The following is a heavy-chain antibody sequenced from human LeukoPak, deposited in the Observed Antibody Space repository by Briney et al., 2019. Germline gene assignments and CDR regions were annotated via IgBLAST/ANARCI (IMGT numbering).Heavy chain of an antibody. CDR2: ITSSSDSR. V-gene: IGHV3-48*01. CDR3: ARRFREGYCSGDTCYSFGS. D-gene: IGHD2-15*01. Sequence: GGSLRLSCEASGFTFSDYGMNWVRQASGKGLEWISHITSSSDSRKYADSVKGRFTISRDNAKNSLYLQMNSLRVEDTAIYYCARRFREGYCSGDTCYSFGSWGQGTLVTVFS. CDR1: GFTFSDYG. J-gene: IGHJ5*01.